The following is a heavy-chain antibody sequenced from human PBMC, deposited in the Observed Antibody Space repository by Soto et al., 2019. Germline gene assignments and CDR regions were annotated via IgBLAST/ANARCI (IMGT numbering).Heavy chain of an antibody. Sequence: QVQLQESGPGLVKPSQTLSLTCTVSGGSISSGGYYWSWIRQHPGKGLEWIGYIYYSGSTYYNPSRKSRVTISVDTSKNQFSLKLSSVTAADTAVYYCARTEYYDILTGHNNNWFDPWGQGTLVTVSS. CDR1: GGSISSGGYY. CDR3: ARTEYYDILTGHNNNWFDP. CDR2: IYYSGST. D-gene: IGHD3-9*01. J-gene: IGHJ5*02. V-gene: IGHV4-31*03.